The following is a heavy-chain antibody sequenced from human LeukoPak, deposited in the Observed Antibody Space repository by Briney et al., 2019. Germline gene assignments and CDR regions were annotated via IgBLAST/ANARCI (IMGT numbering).Heavy chain of an antibody. J-gene: IGHJ6*02. CDR3: AKDLVGATSYYYGMDV. CDR1: GFNFSSYG. V-gene: IGHV3-30*18. CDR2: ISKDGSKK. Sequence: PGGSLRLSCAASGFNFSSYGMHWVRQAPGKGLEWVAVISKDGSKKYYAGSVMGRFTVSRGNSKNTQYLQMNSLRTEDTAPYYCAKDLVGATSYYYGMDVWGQGTTVTVSS. D-gene: IGHD1-26*01.